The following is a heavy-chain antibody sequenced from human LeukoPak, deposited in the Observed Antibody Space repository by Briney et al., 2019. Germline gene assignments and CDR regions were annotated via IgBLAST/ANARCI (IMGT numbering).Heavy chain of an antibody. Sequence: RTGGSLRLSCAASGFTFSNAWMSWVRQAPGKGLEWVGRIKSKTDGGTTDYAAPVKGRFTISRDDSKNTLYLQMNSLKTEDTAVYYCTTGLNPYYYYYMDVWGKGTTVTVSS. J-gene: IGHJ6*03. V-gene: IGHV3-15*01. CDR2: IKSKTDGGTT. D-gene: IGHD4/OR15-4a*01. CDR3: TTGLNPYYYYYMDV. CDR1: GFTFSNAW.